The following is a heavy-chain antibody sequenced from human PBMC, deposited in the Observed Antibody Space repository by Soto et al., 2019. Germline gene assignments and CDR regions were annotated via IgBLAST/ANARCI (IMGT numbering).Heavy chain of an antibody. Sequence: PSETLSLTCTVSGGSISSGDYYWSWIRQPPGKGLEWIGYIYYSGSTYYNPSLKSRVTISVDTSKNQFSLKLSSVTAADTAVYYCARVGRRGYDILTGYSTVYYFDYWGQGTLVTVSS. D-gene: IGHD3-9*01. CDR3: ARVGRRGYDILTGYSTVYYFDY. CDR2: IYYSGST. V-gene: IGHV4-30-4*01. CDR1: GGSISSGDYY. J-gene: IGHJ4*02.